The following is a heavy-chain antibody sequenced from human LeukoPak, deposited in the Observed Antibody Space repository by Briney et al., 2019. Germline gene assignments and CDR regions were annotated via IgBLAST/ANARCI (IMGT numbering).Heavy chain of an antibody. CDR3: AKQLGYCSDGSCYFPY. V-gene: IGHV3-23*01. Sequence: GGSLRLSCAASGFTFSSSAMSWVRQAPGKGLGWVSAISNNGGYTYYADSVQGRFTISRDNFKSTLCLQMNSLRAEDTAVYYCAKQLGYCSDGSCYFPYWGQGTLVTVSS. CDR2: ISNNGGYT. J-gene: IGHJ4*02. CDR1: GFTFSSSA. D-gene: IGHD2-15*01.